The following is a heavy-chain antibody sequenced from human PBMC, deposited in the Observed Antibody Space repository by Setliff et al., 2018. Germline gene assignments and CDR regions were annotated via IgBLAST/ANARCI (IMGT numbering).Heavy chain of an antibody. CDR3: ARRSGDRGMTTGWPDDFDY. Sequence: WASVKVSCKASGYIFTRYRITWVRQSPGQGLEWMGWISTRNDTGYAQKFKGRVTLTTDTSTNTAYMELRSLRSDDTAVYYCARRSGDRGMTTGWPDDFDYWGRGTLVTVSS. D-gene: IGHD4-17*01. J-gene: IGHJ4*01. CDR2: ISTRNDT. CDR1: GYIFTRYR. V-gene: IGHV1-18*01.